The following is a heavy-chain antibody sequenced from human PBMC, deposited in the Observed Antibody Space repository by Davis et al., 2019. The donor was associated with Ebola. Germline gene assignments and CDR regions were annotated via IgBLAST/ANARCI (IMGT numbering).Heavy chain of an antibody. J-gene: IGHJ6*02. CDR1: AFTFSDFH. Sequence: GESLKISCAASAFTFSDFHMSWLRQAPGKGLEWVSFIPADIVFTTYAGSVKRRLTISRDNAKNSLYLQMNSLTAEDTGVYYCARDLAAEARAMDVWGPGTTVTVSS. CDR3: ARDLAAEARAMDV. V-gene: IGHV3-11*06. CDR2: IPADIVFT. D-gene: IGHD6-13*01.